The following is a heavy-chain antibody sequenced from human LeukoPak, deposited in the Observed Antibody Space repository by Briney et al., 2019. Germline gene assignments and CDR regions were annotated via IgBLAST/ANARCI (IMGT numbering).Heavy chain of an antibody. J-gene: IGHJ5*02. CDR3: AKERTRVLGGWT. D-gene: IGHD1-1*01. V-gene: IGHV3-30*02. Sequence: PGGSLRLSCVTSGFPFSEYGIHWVRQAPGKGLEWVTFIRYDGYNKYYKDSVKGRFTISRDNSKNTVYLQMNSLRPEDTAVYFCAKERTRVLGGWTWGRGTLVIVSS. CDR2: IRYDGYNK. CDR1: GFPFSEYG.